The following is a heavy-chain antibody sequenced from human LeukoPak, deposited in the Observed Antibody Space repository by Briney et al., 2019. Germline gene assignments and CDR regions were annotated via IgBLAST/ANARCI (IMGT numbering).Heavy chain of an antibody. CDR1: GFTFSTYR. V-gene: IGHV3-48*02. CDR2: ISSSSSIT. D-gene: IGHD5-12*01. Sequence: GGSLRLSCAVSGFTFSTYRMNWVRQAPGMGLEWVSYISSSSSITYYADSVKGRFTISRDNAKNSLFLQMDSLRDEDTAVYYCARSGYSGYEFDHWGQGTRVTVSS. J-gene: IGHJ4*02. CDR3: ARSGYSGYEFDH.